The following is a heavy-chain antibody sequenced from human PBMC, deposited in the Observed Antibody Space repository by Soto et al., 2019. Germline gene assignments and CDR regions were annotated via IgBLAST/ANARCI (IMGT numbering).Heavy chain of an antibody. J-gene: IGHJ6*02. Sequence: SETLSLTCAVYGGSFSGYYWSWIRQPPGKGLEWIGYTYTRGSTKYNPSLKSRVTISVDTSKDQFSLKLSSVTAADTAVYYCARLSGGAAAAKNYYGMDVWGQGTTVTVSS. CDR2: TYTRGST. CDR3: ARLSGGAAAAKNYYGMDV. V-gene: IGHV4-4*08. CDR1: GGSFSGYY. D-gene: IGHD6-13*01.